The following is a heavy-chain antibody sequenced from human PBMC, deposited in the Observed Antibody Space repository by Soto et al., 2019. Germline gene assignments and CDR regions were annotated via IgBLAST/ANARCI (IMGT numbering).Heavy chain of an antibody. V-gene: IGHV3-48*01. CDR2: ISSGSSTI. CDR3: ARGIMVTGYYFDY. J-gene: IGHJ4*02. Sequence: PGGSLRLSCAASGFTFSSYTMNWVRQAPGKGLECISYISSGSSTIYYADSVKGRFTISRDNGKNSLYLQMNSLRAEDTAVYYCARGIMVTGYYFDYWGQGT. D-gene: IGHD3-16*01. CDR1: GFTFSSYT.